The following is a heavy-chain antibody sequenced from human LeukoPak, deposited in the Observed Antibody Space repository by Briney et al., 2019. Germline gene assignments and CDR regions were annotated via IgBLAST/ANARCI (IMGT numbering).Heavy chain of an antibody. V-gene: IGHV4-34*01. D-gene: IGHD6-13*01. CDR3: ARSPGSSEIKRRWFDP. Sequence: PSETLSLTCAVYGGSFSGYYWSWIRQPPGKGLEWIGEINHSGSTNYNPSLKSRVTISVDTSKNQFSLKLSSVTAADTAVYYCARSPGSSEIKRRWFDPWGQGTLVTVSS. CDR1: GGSFSGYY. CDR2: INHSGST. J-gene: IGHJ5*02.